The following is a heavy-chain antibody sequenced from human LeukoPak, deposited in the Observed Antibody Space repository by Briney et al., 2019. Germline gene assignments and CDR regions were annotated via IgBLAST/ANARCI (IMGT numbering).Heavy chain of an antibody. Sequence: SETLSLTCAVYGGSLSGYYWSWIRQPPGKGLEWIGEINHSGSTNYNPSLKSRVTISVDTSKNQFSLKLSSVTAADTAVYYCARLGVGWTLDYWGQGTLVTVSS. V-gene: IGHV4-34*01. CDR2: INHSGST. D-gene: IGHD6-19*01. CDR3: ARLGVGWTLDY. J-gene: IGHJ4*02. CDR1: GGSLSGYY.